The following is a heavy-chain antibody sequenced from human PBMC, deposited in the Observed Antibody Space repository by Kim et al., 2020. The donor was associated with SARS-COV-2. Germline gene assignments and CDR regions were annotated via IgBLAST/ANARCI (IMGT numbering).Heavy chain of an antibody. Sequence: ASVKVSCKASGYTFTGYYMHWVRQAPGQGLEWMGWINPNSGGTNYAQKFQGWVTMTRDTSISTAYMELSRLRSDDTAVYYCAREVRYSYGYSGGGRWGFDYWGQGTLVTVSS. CDR2: INPNSGGT. V-gene: IGHV1-2*04. J-gene: IGHJ4*02. D-gene: IGHD5-18*01. CDR1: GYTFTGYY. CDR3: AREVRYSYGYSGGGRWGFDY.